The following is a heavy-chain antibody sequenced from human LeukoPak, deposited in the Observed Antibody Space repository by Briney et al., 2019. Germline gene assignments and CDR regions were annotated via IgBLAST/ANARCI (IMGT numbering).Heavy chain of an antibody. CDR2: INPNSGGT. V-gene: IGHV1-2*02. J-gene: IGHJ1*01. CDR1: GYTFTGYY. D-gene: IGHD4-11*01. Sequence: ASVKVSCKASGYTFTGYYMHWVRQAPGQGLEWMGWINPNSGGTNYAQKFRGRVTMTRDTSISTAYMELSRLRSDDTAVYYCARYDYSNLDMAEYFQHWGQGTLVTVSS. CDR3: ARYDYSNLDMAEYFQH.